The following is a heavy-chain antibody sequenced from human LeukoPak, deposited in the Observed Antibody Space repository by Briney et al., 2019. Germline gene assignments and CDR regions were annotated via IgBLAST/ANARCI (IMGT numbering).Heavy chain of an antibody. CDR3: ARWLTT. CDR1: GDSVSNNSAS. J-gene: IGHJ5*02. CDR2: TYYRSRWYK. Sequence: SQTLSLTCVVSGDSVSNNSASWNWIRQSPSRGLEWLGRTYYRSRWYKDYAVSVKSRITINPDTSKNQFSLQLNSVTPEDTAVYYCARWLTTWGQGALVTVSS. D-gene: IGHD3-9*01. V-gene: IGHV6-1*01.